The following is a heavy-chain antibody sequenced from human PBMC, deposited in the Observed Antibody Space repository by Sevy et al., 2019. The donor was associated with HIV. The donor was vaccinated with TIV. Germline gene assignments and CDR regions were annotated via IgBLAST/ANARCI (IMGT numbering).Heavy chain of an antibody. CDR1: GYTFTSYG. D-gene: IGHD3-3*01. Sequence: ASVKVSCKASGYTFTSYGISWVRQAPGQGLEWMGWISAYNGNTNYAQKLQGRVTMTTDTSTSTAYLELTSLRSDDTAVYYCARDLRFLEWLFYFDYWGQGTLVTVSS. CDR2: ISAYNGNT. V-gene: IGHV1-18*01. CDR3: ARDLRFLEWLFYFDY. J-gene: IGHJ4*02.